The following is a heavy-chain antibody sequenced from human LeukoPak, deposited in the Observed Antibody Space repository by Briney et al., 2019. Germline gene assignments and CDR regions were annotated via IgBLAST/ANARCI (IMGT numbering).Heavy chain of an antibody. D-gene: IGHD7-27*01. Sequence: WGSLRLSCAASGFTFSSYGMHWVRQAPGKGLEWVAVISYDGSNKYYADSVKGRFTISRDNSKNTLYLQMNSLRAEDTAVYYCAKDRQTGGINWFDPWGQGTLVTVSS. CDR1: GFTFSSYG. J-gene: IGHJ5*02. CDR3: AKDRQTGGINWFDP. V-gene: IGHV3-30*18. CDR2: ISYDGSNK.